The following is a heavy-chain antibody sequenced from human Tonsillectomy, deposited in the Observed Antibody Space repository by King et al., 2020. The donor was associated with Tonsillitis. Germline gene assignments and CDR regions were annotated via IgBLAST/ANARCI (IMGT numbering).Heavy chain of an antibody. D-gene: IGHD3-10*01. Sequence: VQLVESGGGVVQPGRSLRLSCAASGFTFSSYGMHWVRQAPGKGLEWLAVISYDGSNKYYADSVKGRFTISRDNSKNTLYLQMNSLRAEDTAVYYCAKDDTMGRGVRGVGVDYWGQGTLVTVSS. CDR3: AKDDTMGRGVRGVGVDY. J-gene: IGHJ4*02. CDR1: GFTFSSYG. V-gene: IGHV3-30*18. CDR2: ISYDGSNK.